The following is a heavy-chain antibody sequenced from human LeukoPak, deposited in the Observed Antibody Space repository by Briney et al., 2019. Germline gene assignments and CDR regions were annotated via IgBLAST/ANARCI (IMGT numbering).Heavy chain of an antibody. J-gene: IGHJ3*02. CDR2: IYYSGST. Sequence: PSETLSLTCTVSGGSISSYYWSWIRQPPGKGLEWIGYIYYSGSTNYNPSLKSRVTISVDMSKNQFSLKLSSVAAADTAVYYCARDPGTQEFGANDAFDIWGQGTMVTVSS. V-gene: IGHV4-59*01. CDR1: GGSISSYY. CDR3: ARDPGTQEFGANDAFDI. D-gene: IGHD1-14*01.